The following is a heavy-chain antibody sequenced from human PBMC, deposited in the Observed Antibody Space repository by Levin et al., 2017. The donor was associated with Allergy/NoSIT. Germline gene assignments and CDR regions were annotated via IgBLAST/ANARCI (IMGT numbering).Heavy chain of an antibody. D-gene: IGHD2-2*03. CDR2: IYYSGST. J-gene: IGHJ4*02. CDR1: GGSISGGGYH. V-gene: IGHV4-31*03. Sequence: SETLSLTCTVSGGSISGGGYHWTWIRQHPEKGLEWIGYIYYSGSTFYNPSLKSRPMISVDTSKNQFSLNVSSVTAADTAVYYCAREDGSTFDVWGQGALVTVAS. CDR3: AREDGSTFDV.